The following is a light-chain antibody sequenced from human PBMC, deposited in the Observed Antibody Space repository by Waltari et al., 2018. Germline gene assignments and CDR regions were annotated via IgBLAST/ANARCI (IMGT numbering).Light chain of an antibody. Sequence: QSALTQPASVSGSPGQSIPLSFTGTSRDVGRYDYVSWYQQHPGKAPKLLINDVSNRPLGVSDRFSGSKSGDAASLTISGLQAEDEADYYCSSYSSTTTLWVFGGGTKLTVL. CDR2: DVS. J-gene: IGLJ3*02. CDR1: SRDVGRYDY. CDR3: SSYSSTTTLWV. V-gene: IGLV2-14*03.